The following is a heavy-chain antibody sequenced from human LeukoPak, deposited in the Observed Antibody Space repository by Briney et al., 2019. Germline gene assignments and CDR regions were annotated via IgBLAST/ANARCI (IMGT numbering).Heavy chain of an antibody. J-gene: IGHJ5*02. CDR3: ARFTPQGYGWGGYNRFDP. CDR2: IYYRVTS. CDR1: GDSISTYY. D-gene: IGHD3-16*01. Sequence: PSQTLSLTCTVSGDSISTYYWSWIRQPPGKGLEWIGYIYYRVTSDYNPSLESRVTMSVDTSKNQFSLNLTSVTAADTAVYYCARFTPQGYGWGGYNRFDPWGQGTLVTVSS. V-gene: IGHV4-59*01.